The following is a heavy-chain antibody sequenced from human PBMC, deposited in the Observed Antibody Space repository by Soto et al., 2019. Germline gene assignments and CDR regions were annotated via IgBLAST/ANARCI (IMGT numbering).Heavy chain of an antibody. Sequence: SVKVSLKDSGGTFSSCAISWVRQAPGQGLDWIGGIIPIFGTANYAQKVRGRVTVTADESTSTAYMELSSLRSEDTAVYYCARDFLSGTGDYWGQETLVTVSS. D-gene: IGHD1-26*01. CDR2: IIPIFGTA. V-gene: IGHV1-69*13. CDR1: GGTFSSCA. CDR3: ARDFLSGTGDY. J-gene: IGHJ4*02.